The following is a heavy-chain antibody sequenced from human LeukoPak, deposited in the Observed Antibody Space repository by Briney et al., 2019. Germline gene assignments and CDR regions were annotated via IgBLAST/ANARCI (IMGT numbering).Heavy chain of an antibody. CDR2: INPNSGGT. Sequence: ASVKVSCKASGYTFTGYYMHWVRQAPGQGLEWMGWINPNSGGTNYAQKFQGRVTMTRGTSISTAYMELSRLRSDDTAVYYCARGRWDLRLRYWGLGDYWGQGTLVTVSS. D-gene: IGHD3-9*01. CDR3: ARGRWDLRLRYWGLGDY. V-gene: IGHV1-2*02. J-gene: IGHJ4*02. CDR1: GYTFTGYY.